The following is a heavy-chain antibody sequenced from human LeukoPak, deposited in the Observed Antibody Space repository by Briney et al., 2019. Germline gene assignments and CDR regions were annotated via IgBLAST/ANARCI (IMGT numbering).Heavy chain of an antibody. CDR1: GCTFSTAW. V-gene: IGHV3-7*01. J-gene: IGHJ4*02. CDR3: ARDHHSGALDY. D-gene: IGHD1-26*01. CDR2: INEGGSVT. Sequence: GSLRLSCAPSGCTFSTAWMTWVRQVPGKGLEWLGNINEGGSVTNYVDSVKGRFTMSRDNAKNTLFLQMSSLRVEDTAVYYCARDHHSGALDYWGQGTLVTVSS.